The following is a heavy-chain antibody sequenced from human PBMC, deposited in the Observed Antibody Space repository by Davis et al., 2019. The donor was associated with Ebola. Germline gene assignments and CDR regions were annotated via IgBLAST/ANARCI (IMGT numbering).Heavy chain of an antibody. D-gene: IGHD2-21*01. CDR2: ISAYHGNT. Sequence: ASVKVSCKASGYTFSNYGINWVRQAPGQGLEWMGWISAYHGNTNYAQQLQGRVTMTTDTSTSTAYMDLRSLRSDDTAVYYCARGSSFVGGKVPSDYWGQGTLVTVSS. CDR3: ARGSSFVGGKVPSDY. J-gene: IGHJ4*02. V-gene: IGHV1-18*01. CDR1: GYTFSNYG.